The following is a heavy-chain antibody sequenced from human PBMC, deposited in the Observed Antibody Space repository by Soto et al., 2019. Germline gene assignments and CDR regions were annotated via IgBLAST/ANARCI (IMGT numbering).Heavy chain of an antibody. J-gene: IGHJ6*02. CDR2: IYYSGST. V-gene: IGHV4-31*03. CDR3: AREKCGGDCYYTSWDYYGMDV. Sequence: QVQLQESGPGLVKPSQTLSLTCTVSGGSISSGGYYWSWIRQHPGKGLEWIGYIYYSGSTYYNPSLKSRVTISVDTSKNQFSLKLSSVTAADTAVYYCAREKCGGDCYYTSWDYYGMDVWGQGTTVTVSS. D-gene: IGHD2-21*02. CDR1: GGSISSGGYY.